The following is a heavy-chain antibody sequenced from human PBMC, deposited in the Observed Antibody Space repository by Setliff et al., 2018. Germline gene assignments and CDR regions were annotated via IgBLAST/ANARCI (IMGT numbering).Heavy chain of an antibody. Sequence: SETLSLTCTVSGGSISSSSYYWGWIRQPPGKGLEWIGIIYYSGSTYYNPSLKSRVTISVDTSKNQFSLKLSSVTAADTAVYYCARDRLLVGARYAMDVWGKGTTVTVSS. CDR1: GGSISSSSYY. D-gene: IGHD1-26*01. J-gene: IGHJ6*03. CDR2: IYYSGST. CDR3: ARDRLLVGARYAMDV. V-gene: IGHV4-39*07.